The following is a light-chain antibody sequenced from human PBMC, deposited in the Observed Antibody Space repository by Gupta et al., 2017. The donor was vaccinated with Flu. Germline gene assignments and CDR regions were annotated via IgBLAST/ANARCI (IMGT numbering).Light chain of an antibody. Sequence: SFNIGGGVYVQWYQQIPGTAPKLLIYTNNPRPSGVPDRFSGSKSGTSGSLAIPGLQAEDGADYYCQSYDTDLRAWVFGGGTKLTVL. CDR1: SFNIGGGVY. CDR3: QSYDTDLRAWV. CDR2: TNN. V-gene: IGLV1-40*01. J-gene: IGLJ3*02.